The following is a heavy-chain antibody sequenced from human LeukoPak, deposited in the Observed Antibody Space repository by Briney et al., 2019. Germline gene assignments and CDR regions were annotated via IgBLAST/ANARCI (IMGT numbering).Heavy chain of an antibody. V-gene: IGHV3-74*01. CDR1: GFTFSSYW. Sequence: GGSLRLSCAASGFTFSSYWMHWVRQAPGKGLVWVSRINSDGSGTRYADSVKGRFTISRDNAKNTLYLQMNSLRAEDTAVYYCTRDGAAMDNWFDPWGQGTLVTVSS. D-gene: IGHD5-18*01. J-gene: IGHJ5*02. CDR3: TRDGAAMDNWFDP. CDR2: INSDGSGT.